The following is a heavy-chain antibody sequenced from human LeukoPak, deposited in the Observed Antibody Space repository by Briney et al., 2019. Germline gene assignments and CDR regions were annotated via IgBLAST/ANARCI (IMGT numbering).Heavy chain of an antibody. Sequence: GESLKISCKASGYTFTSYWIGWVRQMPGKGLEWMGIIYPGDSDTRYSPSFEGQATISADKSISTAYLQWSSLKASDTAMYYCASTRSWHRYGYGYWGQGTLVTVSS. V-gene: IGHV5-51*01. D-gene: IGHD5-18*01. J-gene: IGHJ4*02. CDR3: ASTRSWHRYGYGY. CDR1: GYTFTSYW. CDR2: IYPGDSDT.